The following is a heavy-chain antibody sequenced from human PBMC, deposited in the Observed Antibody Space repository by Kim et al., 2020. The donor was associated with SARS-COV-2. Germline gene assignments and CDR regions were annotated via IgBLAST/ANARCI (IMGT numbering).Heavy chain of an antibody. Sequence: PSLKSRVTISVDTSKNQFSLKLSSVTAADTAVYYCARVGSVAGTLDWFDPWGQGTLVTVSS. J-gene: IGHJ5*02. D-gene: IGHD6-19*01. V-gene: IGHV4-30-2*04. CDR3: ARVGSVAGTLDWFDP.